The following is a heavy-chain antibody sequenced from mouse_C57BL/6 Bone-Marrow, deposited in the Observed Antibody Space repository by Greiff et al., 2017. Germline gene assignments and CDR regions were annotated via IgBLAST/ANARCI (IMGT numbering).Heavy chain of an antibody. V-gene: IGHV1-81*01. CDR2: IYPRSGNT. Sequence: VQLQQSGAELARPGASVKLSCKASGYTFTSYGISWVKQRTGQGLEWIGEIYPRSGNTYYNEKFKGKATLTADKSSSTAYMELRSLTSEDSAVFFCASPNFFAYWAKGLWSLSLQ. D-gene: IGHD4-1*01. CDR3: ASPNFFAY. CDR1: GYTFTSYG. J-gene: IGHJ3*01.